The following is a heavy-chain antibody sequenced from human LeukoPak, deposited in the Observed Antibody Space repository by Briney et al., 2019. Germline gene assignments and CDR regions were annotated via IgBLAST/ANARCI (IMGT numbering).Heavy chain of an antibody. V-gene: IGHV4-59*12. CDR1: GGSISNND. CDR2: IYNSGST. D-gene: IGHD5-18*01. CDR3: AGFQRGYSYGDAFDY. Sequence: SETLSLTCTVSGGSISNNDWSWIRQPPGKGLEWIGYIYNSGSTNYNPSLKSRVTISVDTSKNQFSLKLSSVTGADTAVYYCAGFQRGYSYGDAFDYWGQGTLVTVSS. J-gene: IGHJ4*02.